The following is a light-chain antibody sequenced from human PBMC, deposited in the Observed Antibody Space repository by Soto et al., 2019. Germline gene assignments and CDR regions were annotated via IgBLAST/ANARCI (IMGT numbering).Light chain of an antibody. V-gene: IGKV1-5*03. Sequence: DIQMTQSPSSLSASVGDRVTITCRASQSISSWLAWYQQKPGKAPKLLISQASSLESGVPSRFSGSGSETEFTLTISGLQPDDFASYYCQQYNSYSWTFGQGTKVDI. J-gene: IGKJ1*01. CDR2: QAS. CDR3: QQYNSYSWT. CDR1: QSISSW.